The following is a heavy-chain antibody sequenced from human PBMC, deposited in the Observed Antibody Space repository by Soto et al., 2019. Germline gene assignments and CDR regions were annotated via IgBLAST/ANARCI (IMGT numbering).Heavy chain of an antibody. Sequence: SVKVSCKASGGTFSSYAISWVRQAPGQGLEWMGGIIPIFGTANYAQKFQGRVTITADESTSTAYMELSSLRSEDTAVYYCGNSNYYYYYGMDVWGQGTTVTVSS. CDR3: GNSNYYYYYGMDV. J-gene: IGHJ6*02. CDR2: IIPIFGTA. D-gene: IGHD4-4*01. V-gene: IGHV1-69*13. CDR1: GGTFSSYA.